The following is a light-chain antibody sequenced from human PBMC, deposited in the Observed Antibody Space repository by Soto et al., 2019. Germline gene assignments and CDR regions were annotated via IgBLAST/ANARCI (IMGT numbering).Light chain of an antibody. CDR3: HHYNEYWET. V-gene: IGKV3-15*01. CDR1: QSFSNG. J-gene: IGKJ1*01. CDR2: DAS. Sequence: VMTSSQANLSAXQGDXVTIXXRASQSFSNGLAWYQHIPGEAAKLLIYDASTRASGMAARFSRSRSGTEFTLTISSLQSADFAVYYCHHYNEYWETFVQGTKVDIK.